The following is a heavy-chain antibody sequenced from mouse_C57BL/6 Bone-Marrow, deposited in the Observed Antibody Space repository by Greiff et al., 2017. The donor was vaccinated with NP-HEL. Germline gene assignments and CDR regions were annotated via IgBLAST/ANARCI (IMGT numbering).Heavy chain of an antibody. Sequence: QVTLKECGPGILQPSQTLSLTCSFSGFSLSTFGMGVGWIRQPSGKGLEWLAHIWWDDDKYYNPALKSRLTISKDTSKNQVFLKIANVDTADTATYYCALYYYGPDWYFDVWGTGTTVTVSS. CDR3: ALYYYGPDWYFDV. D-gene: IGHD1-1*01. J-gene: IGHJ1*03. V-gene: IGHV8-8*01. CDR1: GFSLSTFGMG. CDR2: IWWDDDK.